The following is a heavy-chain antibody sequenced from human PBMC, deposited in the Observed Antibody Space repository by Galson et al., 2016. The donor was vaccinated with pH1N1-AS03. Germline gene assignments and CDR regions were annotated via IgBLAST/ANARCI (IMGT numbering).Heavy chain of an antibody. J-gene: IGHJ4*02. CDR3: ARGPVSYANYWFPPPDY. Sequence: SLRLSCAVGGFTFSSYAMFWLRQAPGKGLEYVSAISGSGFSTYYANSVKDRFTVSRDNSKNTLYLQMGSLRVEDMAVYYCARGPVSYANYWFPPPDYWGQGTLATVSS. CDR1: GFTFSSYA. CDR2: ISGSGFST. D-gene: IGHD4/OR15-4a*01. V-gene: IGHV3-64*01.